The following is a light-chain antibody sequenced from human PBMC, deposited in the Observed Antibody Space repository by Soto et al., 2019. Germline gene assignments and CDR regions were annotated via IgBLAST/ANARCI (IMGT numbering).Light chain of an antibody. CDR2: GAS. Sequence: EIVLTQSPGTLSLSPGERATLSCRASQSVSSSYLAWYQQKPGQAPRLLIYGASSRATGIPDRFSGSGSGTDFTLTISRLEPEDFPVYYCQQYGSSPTFVQGTKVEIK. CDR3: QQYGSSPT. CDR1: QSVSSSY. V-gene: IGKV3-20*01. J-gene: IGKJ1*01.